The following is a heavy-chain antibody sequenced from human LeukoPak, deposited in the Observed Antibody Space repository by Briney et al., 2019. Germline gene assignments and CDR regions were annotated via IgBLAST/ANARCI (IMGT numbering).Heavy chain of an antibody. V-gene: IGHV3-53*01. D-gene: IGHD2-15*01. Sequence: PGGSLSLSCAVAGVAINSYFMGGVRQAPGKGLERVSLISSEGFIYYADALKGRFTISRDDSKNTLYLQMNSLRAEDRAFYYCARGRGGAWGQGALVTVSS. CDR3: ARGRGGA. CDR2: ISSEGFI. J-gene: IGHJ5*02. CDR1: GVAINSYF.